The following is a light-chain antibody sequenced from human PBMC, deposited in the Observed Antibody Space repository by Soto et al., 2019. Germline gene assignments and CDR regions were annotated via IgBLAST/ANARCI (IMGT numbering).Light chain of an antibody. Sequence: AIRLTQSPSSLSASVGDRVTITCRASQDISSSLAWYQQKAGKAPKLLIYGASILQSGVPSGFSGSGFGTDFTLTISSXRAEDFAIYFCQQTKSYPSTFGGGTKVDTK. J-gene: IGKJ4*01. CDR3: QQTKSYPST. CDR2: GAS. V-gene: IGKV1-13*02. CDR1: QDISSS.